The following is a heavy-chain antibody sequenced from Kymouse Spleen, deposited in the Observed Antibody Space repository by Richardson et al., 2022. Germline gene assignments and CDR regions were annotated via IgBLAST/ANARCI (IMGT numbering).Heavy chain of an antibody. D-gene: IGHD3-10*01. V-gene: IGHV5-51*01. CDR3: ARQGGYYGSGSPFNWFDP. CDR1: GYSFTSYW. CDR2: IYPGDSDT. Sequence: EVQLVQSGAEVKKPGESLKISCKGSGYSFTSYWIGWVRQMPGKGLEWMGIIYPGDSDTRYSPSFQGQVTISADKSISTAYLQWSSLKASDTAMYYCARQGGYYGSGSPFNWFDPWGQGTLVTVSS. J-gene: IGHJ5*02.